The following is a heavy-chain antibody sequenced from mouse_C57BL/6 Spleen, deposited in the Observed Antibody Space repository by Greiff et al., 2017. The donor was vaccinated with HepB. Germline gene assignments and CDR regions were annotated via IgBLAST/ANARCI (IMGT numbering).Heavy chain of an antibody. D-gene: IGHD2-10*01. CDR2: IWSGGST. CDR3: ARTYYGNYEGAMDY. V-gene: IGHV2-2*01. J-gene: IGHJ4*01. Sequence: VQLQQSGPGLVQPSQSLSITCAVSGFSLTSYGVHWVRQSPGKGLEWLGVIWSGGSTDYNAAFISRPSISKDNSKSQVFFKMNSVQADDTAIYYCARTYYGNYEGAMDYWGQGTSVTVSS. CDR1: GFSLTSYG.